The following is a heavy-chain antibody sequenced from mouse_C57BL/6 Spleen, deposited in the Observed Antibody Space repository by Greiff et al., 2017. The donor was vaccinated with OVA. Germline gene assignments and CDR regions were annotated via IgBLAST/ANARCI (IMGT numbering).Heavy chain of an antibody. J-gene: IGHJ2*01. Sequence: EVQLQQSGPELVKPGASVKIPCKASGYTFTDYNMDWVKQSHGKSLEWIGDINPNNGGTIYNQKFKGKATLTVDKSSSTAYMELRSLTSEDTAVYYCARRAYYSILFDYGGKGTTLTVST. D-gene: IGHD2-5*01. CDR3: ARRAYYSILFDY. CDR2: INPNNGGT. V-gene: IGHV1-18*01. CDR1: GYTFTDYN.